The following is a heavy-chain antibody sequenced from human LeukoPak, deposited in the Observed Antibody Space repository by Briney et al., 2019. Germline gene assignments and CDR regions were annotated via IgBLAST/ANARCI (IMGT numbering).Heavy chain of an antibody. CDR1: GGSISSYY. Sequence: SETLSLTCTVSGGSISSYYWSWIRQPPGKGLEWIGYIYYSGSTNYNPSLKSRVTISVDTSNNQFSLKLSSVTAADTAVYYCARDTSGYRRGSFDYWGQGSLVTVSS. J-gene: IGHJ4*02. V-gene: IGHV4-59*01. CDR2: IYYSGST. CDR3: ARDTSGYRRGSFDY. D-gene: IGHD3-22*01.